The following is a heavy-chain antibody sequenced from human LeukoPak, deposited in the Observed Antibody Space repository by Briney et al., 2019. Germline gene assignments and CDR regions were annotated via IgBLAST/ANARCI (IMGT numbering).Heavy chain of an antibody. Sequence: SETLSLTCTVSGGSISSGGYYWSWIRQHPGKGLEWIGYIYYSGSTYYNPSLKSRVTISVDTSKNQFSLKLSSVTAADTAVYYCARGGGYCSGGKCHTFDSWGQGTLVTVSS. J-gene: IGHJ4*02. CDR2: IYYSGST. CDR3: ARGGGYCSGGKCHTFDS. D-gene: IGHD2-15*01. V-gene: IGHV4-31*03. CDR1: GGSISSGGYY.